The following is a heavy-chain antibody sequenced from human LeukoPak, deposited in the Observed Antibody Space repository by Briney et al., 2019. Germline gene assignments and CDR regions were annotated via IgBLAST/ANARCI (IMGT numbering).Heavy chain of an antibody. V-gene: IGHV1-46*01. CDR2: INPSGGST. CDR3: ARDRLTMIGFDP. J-gene: IGHJ5*02. CDR1: GYTFTNYY. D-gene: IGHD3-22*01. Sequence: PVASVKVSCKASGYTFTNYYMHCVRQAPGQGLEWMGIINPSGGSTSYAQKFQGRVTMTRDTSTSTVYMELSSLRSEDTAVYYCARDRLTMIGFDPWGQGTLVTVSS.